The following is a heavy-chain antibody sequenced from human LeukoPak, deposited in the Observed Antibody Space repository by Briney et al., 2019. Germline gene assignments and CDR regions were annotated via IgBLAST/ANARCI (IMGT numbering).Heavy chain of an antibody. CDR2: IYTSGST. V-gene: IGHV4-4*09. CDR1: GGSISSYY. D-gene: IGHD6-19*01. J-gene: IGHJ3*02. Sequence: SETLSLTCTVSGGSISSYYWSWIRQPPGKGLEWIGYIYTSGSTNYNPSLKSRVTISVDTSKNQFSLKLSSVTAADTAVYYCARQLAGTDAFDIWGQGTMVTVSS. CDR3: ARQLAGTDAFDI.